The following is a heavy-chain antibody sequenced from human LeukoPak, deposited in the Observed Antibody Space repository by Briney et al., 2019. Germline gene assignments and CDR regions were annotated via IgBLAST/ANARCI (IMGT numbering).Heavy chain of an antibody. CDR1: GFTFSAYA. CDR3: ARDPNGDYIGAFDM. D-gene: IGHD4-17*01. CDR2: IRGGGGSA. Sequence: GGSLRLSCTASGFTFSAYAMMWVRRAPGKGPEWVSAIRGGGGSAFYADSVKGRFTNSRDNSKYTLFLQMNSLRAEDTAVYYCARDPNGDYIGAFDMWGPGTMVTVSS. V-gene: IGHV3-23*01. J-gene: IGHJ3*02.